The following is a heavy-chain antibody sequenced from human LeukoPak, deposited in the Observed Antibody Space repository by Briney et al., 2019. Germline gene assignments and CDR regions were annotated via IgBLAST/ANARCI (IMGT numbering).Heavy chain of an antibody. V-gene: IGHV4-34*01. Sequence: SETLSLTCAVYGGSFSGYYWSWIRQHPGKGLEWIGYIYYSGSTYYNPSLKSRVTISVDTSKNQFSLKLSSVTAADTAVYYCARGRWSSRGYYYYGMDVWGQGTTVTVSS. CDR1: GGSFSGYY. D-gene: IGHD6-13*01. CDR2: IYYSGST. J-gene: IGHJ6*02. CDR3: ARGRWSSRGYYYYGMDV.